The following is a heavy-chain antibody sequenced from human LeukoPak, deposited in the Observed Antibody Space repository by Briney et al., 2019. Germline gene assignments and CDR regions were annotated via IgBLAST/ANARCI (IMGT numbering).Heavy chain of an antibody. CDR2: INPNSGGT. Sequence: ASVKVSCKASGYTFTGYYMHWVRQAPGQGLEWMGWINPNSGGTNYAQKFQGRVTMTRDTSISTAYMELSRLRSDDTAVYYCARDNAGYFALNAEYFRHWGQGTLVTVSS. V-gene: IGHV1-2*02. D-gene: IGHD3-9*01. CDR1: GYTFTGYY. CDR3: ARDNAGYFALNAEYFRH. J-gene: IGHJ1*01.